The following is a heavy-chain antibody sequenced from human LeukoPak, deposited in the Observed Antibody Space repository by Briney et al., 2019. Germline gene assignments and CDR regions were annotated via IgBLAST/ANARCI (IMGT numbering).Heavy chain of an antibody. CDR1: GFTFSSYG. V-gene: IGHV3-30*02. CDR3: AKGSSLRYFDWLSAHYYYYVDV. CDR2: IRYDGSNK. J-gene: IGHJ6*03. Sequence: GGSLRLSCAASGFTFSSYGMHWVRQAPGKGLEWVAFIRYDGSNKYYADSVKGRFTISRDNSKNTLYLQMNSLRAEDTAVYYCAKGSSLRYFDWLSAHYYYYVDVWGKGTTVTVSS. D-gene: IGHD3-9*01.